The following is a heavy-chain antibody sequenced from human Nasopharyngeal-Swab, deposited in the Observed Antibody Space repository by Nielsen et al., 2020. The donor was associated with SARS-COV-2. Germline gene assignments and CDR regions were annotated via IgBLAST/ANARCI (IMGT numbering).Heavy chain of an antibody. J-gene: IGHJ4*02. CDR3: ARLRDGYSNTGFDY. Sequence: KVSCKGSGYTFTNYWLGWVRQLPGTGLESMGVIYPGDSATRYSPSFQGQVTISADKSITTAYLQWSSLKASDTDMYYCARLRDGYSNTGFDYSGPGTVVIVSS. CDR2: IYPGDSAT. V-gene: IGHV5-51*01. D-gene: IGHD5-24*01. CDR1: GYTFTNYW.